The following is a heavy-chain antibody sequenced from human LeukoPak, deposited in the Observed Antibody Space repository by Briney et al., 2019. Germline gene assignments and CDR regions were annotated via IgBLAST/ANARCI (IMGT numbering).Heavy chain of an antibody. CDR2: IRYDGSDK. CDR3: AKANYYYDSSGYIHYMDV. J-gene: IGHJ6*03. V-gene: IGHV3-30*02. Sequence: GGSLRLSRAASGFTFSSYGMHWVRQAPGKGREWVGYIRYDGSDKYYGDSAKGRFTISGDNSKNTLYVQMNSLRAEDTAVYYCAKANYYYDSSGYIHYMDVWGKGTTVTVSS. D-gene: IGHD3-22*01. CDR1: GFTFSSYG.